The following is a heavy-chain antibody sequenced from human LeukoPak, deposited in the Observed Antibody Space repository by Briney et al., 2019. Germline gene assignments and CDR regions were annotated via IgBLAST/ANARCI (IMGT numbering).Heavy chain of an antibody. D-gene: IGHD2-15*01. V-gene: IGHV1-46*01. CDR2: INPSGGSS. J-gene: IGHJ5*02. Sequence: ASVKVSCKASGYTFTSYYIHWVRQAPGQGLEWMGIINPSGGSSTYAQKFHARVTMTRDTSTSTVCMELSSLRSEDTAVYFCARWRGGSVWFDPWGQGTLVTVSS. CDR1: GYTFTSYY. CDR3: ARWRGGSVWFDP.